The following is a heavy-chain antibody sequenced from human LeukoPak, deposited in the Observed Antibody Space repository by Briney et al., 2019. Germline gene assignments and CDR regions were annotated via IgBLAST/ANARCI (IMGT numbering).Heavy chain of an antibody. D-gene: IGHD1-26*01. J-gene: IGHJ6*03. Sequence: KAGKSLNICCKGSAYSFTSYWIAWVRQKPGKGLEWMGIIYPGDSDTRYSPSFEGQVTMSVDESINTAYLQWSNLEASDSAMYYCARRPSGSSMGHYVDAWGQGTTVTVSS. V-gene: IGHV5-51*01. CDR1: AYSFTSYW. CDR2: IYPGDSDT. CDR3: ARRPSGSSMGHYVDA.